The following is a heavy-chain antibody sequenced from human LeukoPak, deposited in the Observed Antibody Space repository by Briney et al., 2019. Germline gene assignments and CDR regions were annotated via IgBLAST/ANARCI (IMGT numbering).Heavy chain of an antibody. Sequence: GESLKVSCKGSGYSYSIYWIGWVRQMPGKGLEWMGIIYPGDSDTRYSPSFQGQVTISADKSISTAYLQWSSLKASDTAMYYCARQDPAGEYYFDYWGQGTLVTVSS. V-gene: IGHV5-51*01. CDR3: ARQDPAGEYYFDY. J-gene: IGHJ4*02. D-gene: IGHD3-10*01. CDR2: IYPGDSDT. CDR1: GYSYSIYW.